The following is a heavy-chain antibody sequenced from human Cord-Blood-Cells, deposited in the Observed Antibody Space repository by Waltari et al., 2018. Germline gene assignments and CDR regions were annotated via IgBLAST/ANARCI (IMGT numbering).Heavy chain of an antibody. CDR3: ARGGVGGKRYWYFDL. CDR1: GGSFSGYY. Sequence: QVQLQQWGAGLLKPSETLSLTCAVYGGSFSGYYWGWIRQPPGKGLGWVGEINHSGSTNTNPSLKSGVTISVDTSKNQFSLKLSSVTAADTAVYYCARGGVGGKRYWYFDLWGRGTLVTVSS. J-gene: IGHJ2*01. CDR2: INHSGST. D-gene: IGHD3-10*01. V-gene: IGHV4-34*01.